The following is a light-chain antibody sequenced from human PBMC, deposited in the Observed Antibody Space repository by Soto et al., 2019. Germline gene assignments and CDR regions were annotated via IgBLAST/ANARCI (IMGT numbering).Light chain of an antibody. V-gene: IGLV2-14*01. Sequence: QSVLTQPASMSGSPGQSITISCTGTSSDIGRYNWVSWYQQHPGRAHKLIIYEVTNRPSGVSDRFSGSKSGNTASLTISGLQTDDEADYFCSSYRRPTTLVFGPGTKVTVL. CDR1: SSDIGRYNW. CDR3: SSYRRPTTLV. J-gene: IGLJ1*01. CDR2: EVT.